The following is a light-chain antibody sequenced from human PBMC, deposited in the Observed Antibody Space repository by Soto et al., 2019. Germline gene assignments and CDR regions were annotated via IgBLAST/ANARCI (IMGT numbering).Light chain of an antibody. CDR2: DAS. CDR1: QSISSW. CDR3: QQYNSYSPWT. J-gene: IGKJ1*01. Sequence: DIQMTQSPSTLSASVGDRVTITCRASQSISSWLDWYQQKPGNAPKLLIYDASSLESGVPSRFSGSGSGTEFTLTISSMQPDDFATYYCQQYNSYSPWTFGQGTKVEIK. V-gene: IGKV1-5*01.